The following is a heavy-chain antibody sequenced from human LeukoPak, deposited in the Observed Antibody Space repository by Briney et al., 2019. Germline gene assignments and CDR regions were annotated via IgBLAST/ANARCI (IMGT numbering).Heavy chain of an antibody. J-gene: IGHJ4*02. CDR3: ARQEVGCSSTSCYQEGFDY. CDR2: IYYSGST. D-gene: IGHD2-2*01. Sequence: SETLSLTCTVSGGSISSSSYYWGWIRQPPGKGLEWIGSIYYSGSTYYNPSLKSRVTISVDTSKNQFSLKLSSVTAADKAVYYCARQEVGCSSTSCYQEGFDYWGQGTLVTVSS. CDR1: GGSISSSSYY. V-gene: IGHV4-39*01.